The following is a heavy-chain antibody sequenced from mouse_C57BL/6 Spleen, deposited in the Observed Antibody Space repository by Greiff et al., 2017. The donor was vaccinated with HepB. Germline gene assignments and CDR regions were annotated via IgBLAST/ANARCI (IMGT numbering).Heavy chain of an antibody. CDR1: GFSLPSYG. V-gene: IGHV2-5*01. CDR2: IWRGGST. Sequence: VQLQASGPGLVQPSQSLSINCTVSGFSLPSYGVHWVRQSPGKGLAWLGVIWRGGSTDYNAAFMSRLSITQDNSKSQVFFKMNSLQADDTAIYYCAKTEYYGSSYGYAMDYWGQGTSVTVSS. J-gene: IGHJ4*01. CDR3: AKTEYYGSSYGYAMDY. D-gene: IGHD1-1*01.